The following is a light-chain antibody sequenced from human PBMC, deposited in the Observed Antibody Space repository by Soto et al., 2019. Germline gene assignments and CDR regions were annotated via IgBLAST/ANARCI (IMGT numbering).Light chain of an antibody. CDR3: QQYVNAPVT. V-gene: IGKV3-20*01. CDR2: GAS. Sequence: EIVLTQSPDTLYLSPGEGATLSCRASQRVNSSYLAWYQQKPGQAPRLLISGASDRATGVPARVSGSGSGTDFTLTISRLEPEDFAVYYCQQYVNAPVTFGQCTKLQIK. CDR1: QRVNSSY. J-gene: IGKJ2*01.